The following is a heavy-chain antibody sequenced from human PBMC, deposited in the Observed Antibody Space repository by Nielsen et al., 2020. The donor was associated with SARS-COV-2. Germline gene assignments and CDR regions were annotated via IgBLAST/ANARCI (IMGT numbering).Heavy chain of an antibody. CDR1: GFTFSSYA. D-gene: IGHD1-26*01. V-gene: IGHV4-34*01. CDR3: AREDHRREFDY. J-gene: IGHJ4*02. CDR2: INHSGST. Sequence: ESLKISCAASGFTFSSYAMHWVRQPPGKGLEWIGEINHSGSTNYNPSLKSRVTISVDTSKNQFSLKLSSVTAADTAVYHCAREDHRREFDYWGQGTLVTVSS.